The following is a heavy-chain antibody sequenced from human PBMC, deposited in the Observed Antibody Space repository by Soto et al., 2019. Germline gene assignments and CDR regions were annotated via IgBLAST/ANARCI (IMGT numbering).Heavy chain of an antibody. D-gene: IGHD3-9*01. Sequence: SVKVSCKASGGTFSSYTISWVRQAPGQGLEWMGRIIPILGIANYAQKFQGRVTITADKSTSTAYMELSSLRSEDTAVYYCERGYYDILTGNNWFEPWGQGTLVTLSS. CDR1: GGTFSSYT. V-gene: IGHV1-69*02. CDR2: IIPILGIA. J-gene: IGHJ5*02. CDR3: ERGYYDILTGNNWFEP.